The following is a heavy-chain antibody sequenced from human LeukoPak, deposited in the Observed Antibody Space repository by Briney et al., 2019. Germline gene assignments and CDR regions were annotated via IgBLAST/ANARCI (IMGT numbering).Heavy chain of an antibody. V-gene: IGHV3-74*01. Sequence: QPGGSLSLSCAASGFTFRRYWMHWVRQAPGKGPEWVSRINTDGSDTIYADSVKGRFTISRDNAKNTLFLQMNSLRAEDTAVYYCARDESVTGPTTFDYWGQGTLVTVSS. CDR2: INTDGSDT. D-gene: IGHD6-19*01. J-gene: IGHJ4*02. CDR1: GFTFRRYW. CDR3: ARDESVTGPTTFDY.